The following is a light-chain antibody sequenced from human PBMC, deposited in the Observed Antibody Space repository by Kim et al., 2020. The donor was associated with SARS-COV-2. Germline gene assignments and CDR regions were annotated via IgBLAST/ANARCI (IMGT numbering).Light chain of an antibody. J-gene: IGLJ2*01. V-gene: IGLV1-44*01. CDR1: ISNIGTNT. CDR3: AAWDDSRTVL. Sequence: QSVLTQPPSASGTPGQRVTISCSGSISNIGTNTVNCYQQLPGTAPKLLIYSNNQRPPGVPDRCSGSKSGASASLAISGVQYDDEADYYCAAWDDSRTVLFGGGTQLTVL. CDR2: SNN.